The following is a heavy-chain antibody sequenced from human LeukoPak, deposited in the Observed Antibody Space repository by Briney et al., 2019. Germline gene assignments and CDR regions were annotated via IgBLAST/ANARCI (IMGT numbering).Heavy chain of an antibody. V-gene: IGHV1-2*02. J-gene: IGHJ4*02. CDR1: GYTFTGYY. CDR2: INPNSGGT. Sequence: ASVKVSCKASGYTFTGYYMHWVRQAPGQGLEWMGWINPNSGGTNYAQKFQGRVTMTRGTSISTAYMGLSRLRSDDTAVYYCARAPLTMVRGEHPLAYWGQGTLVTVSS. D-gene: IGHD3-10*01. CDR3: ARAPLTMVRGEHPLAY.